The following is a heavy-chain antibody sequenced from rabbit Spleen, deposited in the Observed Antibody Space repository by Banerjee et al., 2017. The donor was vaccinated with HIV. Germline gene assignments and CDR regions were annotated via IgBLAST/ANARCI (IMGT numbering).Heavy chain of an antibody. CDR2: IYAGSGSA. CDR1: GFSFSSSYY. V-gene: IGHV1S40*01. J-gene: IGHJ4*01. Sequence: SLEESGGDLVKPGASLTLTCTASGFSFSSSYYMCWVRQAPGKGLEWIACIYAGSGSAYYASWAKGRFTISKTSSTTVTLQMTSLTAADTATYFCARDLVAVIGWNFNLWGQGTLVTVS. CDR3: ARDLVAVIGWNFNL. D-gene: IGHD1-1*01.